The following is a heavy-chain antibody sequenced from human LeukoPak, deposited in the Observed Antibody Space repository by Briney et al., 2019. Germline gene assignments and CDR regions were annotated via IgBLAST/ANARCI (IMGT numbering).Heavy chain of an antibody. CDR3: AKDIYVAGTGYNDY. CDR1: GFTFSSYA. CDR2: ISGDGGST. D-gene: IGHD6-19*01. Sequence: GGSLRLSWAASGFTFSSYAMTWVRQAPGKGLEWVSLISGDGGSTYYADSVKGRFTISRDNSKNSLSLQMNSLRTVDTTLYYCAKDIYVAGTGYNDYWGQGTLVTVSS. J-gene: IGHJ4*02. V-gene: IGHV3-43*02.